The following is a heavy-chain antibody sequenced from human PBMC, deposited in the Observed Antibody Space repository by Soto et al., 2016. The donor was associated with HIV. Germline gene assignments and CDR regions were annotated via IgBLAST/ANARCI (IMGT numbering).Heavy chain of an antibody. D-gene: IGHD3-10*01. CDR1: GFTFSSYA. CDR3: ARDVLSITVSSGPRGWSFGYR. V-gene: IGHV3-64*01. J-gene: IGHJ3*01. CDR2: ISSNGGST. Sequence: EVQLVESGGGLVQPGGSLRLSCAASGFTFSSYAMHWVRQAPGKGLEYVSAISSNGGSTYYANSVKGRFTISRDNSKNTVYLQMGSLRAEDTAVYYCARDVLSITVSSGPRGWSFGYRGDQGTSWLPSLQ.